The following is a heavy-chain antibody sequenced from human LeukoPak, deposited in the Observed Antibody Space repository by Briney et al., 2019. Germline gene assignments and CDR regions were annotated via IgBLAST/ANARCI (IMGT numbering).Heavy chain of an antibody. CDR3: ARDLRGRWLQSSAFDI. V-gene: IGHV1-8*03. CDR2: MNPNSGNT. CDR1: GYTFTSYD. J-gene: IGHJ3*02. D-gene: IGHD5-24*01. Sequence: GASVKVSCKASGYTFTSYDVNWVRQAPGQGLEWMGWMNPNSGNTGYPQKFQGRVTITRDTSISTTYLELSSLRSEDTAVYYCARDLRGRWLQSSAFDIWGQGTMVTVSS.